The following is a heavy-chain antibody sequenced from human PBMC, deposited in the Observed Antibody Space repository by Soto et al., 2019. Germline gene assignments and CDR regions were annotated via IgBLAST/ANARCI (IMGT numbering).Heavy chain of an antibody. J-gene: IGHJ4*02. CDR3: ARSDLGTQFDY. Sequence: SETLSLTCTVSGGSISSYYWSWIRQPPGKGLEWIGYIYYSGSTNYNPSLKSRVTISVDTSKNQFSLKLSSVTAEDTAVYYCARSDLGTQFDYWGQGTLVTVSS. CDR2: IYYSGST. CDR1: GGSISSYY. V-gene: IGHV4-59*01. D-gene: IGHD1-1*01.